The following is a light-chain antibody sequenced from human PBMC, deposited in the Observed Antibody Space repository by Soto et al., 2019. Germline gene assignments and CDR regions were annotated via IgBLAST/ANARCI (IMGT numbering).Light chain of an antibody. CDR3: QQYNNWPQT. CDR2: GAS. CDR1: QSVSSN. J-gene: IGKJ1*01. V-gene: IGKV3-15*01. Sequence: EIVMPQSPPTLSVSPGERATLSCRASQSVSSNLAWYQQKPGQAPRLLIYGASTRATGIPARFSGSGSGTEFTLTISSLQSEDFAVYYCQQYNNWPQTFGQGTKVDIK.